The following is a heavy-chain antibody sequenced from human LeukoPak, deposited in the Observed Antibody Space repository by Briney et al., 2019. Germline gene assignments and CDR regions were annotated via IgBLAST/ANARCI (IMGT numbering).Heavy chain of an antibody. D-gene: IGHD2/OR15-2a*01. J-gene: IGHJ6*03. CDR2: IIPISNAA. CDR1: GGTFSNSA. CDR3: ARPVRSGPEYYMDV. V-gene: IGHV1-69*05. Sequence: ASVKVSCKVSGGTFSNSAINWVRQAPGQGLEWMGGIIPISNAADYAQKFQGRVTVKTDESTSIVYLELNTLTSEDTAVYYCARPVRSGPEYYMDVWCKGTTVTVSS.